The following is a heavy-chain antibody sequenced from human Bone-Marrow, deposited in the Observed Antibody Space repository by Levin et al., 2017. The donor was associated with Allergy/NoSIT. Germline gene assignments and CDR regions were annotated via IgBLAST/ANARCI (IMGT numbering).Heavy chain of an antibody. CDR2: IYSGGST. D-gene: IGHD6-13*01. V-gene: IGHV3-66*02. CDR3: ARDLSSSWYNYYYMDV. CDR1: GFTVSSNY. Sequence: TGGSLRLSCAASGFTVSSNYMSWVRQAPGKGLEWVSVIYSGGSTYYADSVKGRFTISRDNSKNTLYLQMNSLRAEDTAVYYCARDLSSSWYNYYYMDVWGKGTTVTVSS. J-gene: IGHJ6*03.